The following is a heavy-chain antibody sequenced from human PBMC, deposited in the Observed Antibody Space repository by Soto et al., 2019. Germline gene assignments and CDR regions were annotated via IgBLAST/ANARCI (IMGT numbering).Heavy chain of an antibody. CDR3: VKDESINWYSGHFRH. Sequence: EVQLVESGGGLVQPGRSLRLSCAASGFTFDDYAMHWVRQVPGKGLEWVSGINWNSGSIGYADSVKGRFAISRDNAKNSLNLQMNSLRDEDTDFYYCVKDESINWYSGHFRHWGQGTLVTVSS. V-gene: IGHV3-9*01. J-gene: IGHJ1*01. CDR1: GFTFDDYA. D-gene: IGHD6-13*01. CDR2: INWNSGSI.